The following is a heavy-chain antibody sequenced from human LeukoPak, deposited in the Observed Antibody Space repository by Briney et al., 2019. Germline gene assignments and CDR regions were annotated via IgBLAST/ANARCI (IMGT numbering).Heavy chain of an antibody. V-gene: IGHV1-8*01. CDR1: GYTFTSYD. D-gene: IGHD3-10*01. J-gene: IGHJ6*02. Sequence: GASVKVSCKASGYTFTSYDINWVRQATGQGPEWMGWMNPNSGNTGYAQKFQGRVTMTRNTSISTAYMELSSLRSEDTAVYYCARGDLLLWFGEPLGYYYGMDVWGQGTTVTVSS. CDR3: ARGDLLLWFGEPLGYYYGMDV. CDR2: MNPNSGNT.